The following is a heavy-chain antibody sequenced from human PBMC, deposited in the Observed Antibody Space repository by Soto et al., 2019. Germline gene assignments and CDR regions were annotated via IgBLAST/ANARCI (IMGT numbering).Heavy chain of an antibody. CDR3: ARILFGRSVAGGYFYMDV. CDR1: GFSLSNGKVG. V-gene: IGHV2-26*01. D-gene: IGHD6-19*01. CDR2: IFSNDEK. J-gene: IGHJ6*03. Sequence: HVTLKASGPVLVKPTETLTLTCTVSGFSLSNGKVGVSWIRQPPGKALEWLAHIFSNDEKSYKTSLNSRLTISEDTSKGQVVLTMTNVDPVDTATYYCARILFGRSVAGGYFYMDVWGKGTTVTVSS.